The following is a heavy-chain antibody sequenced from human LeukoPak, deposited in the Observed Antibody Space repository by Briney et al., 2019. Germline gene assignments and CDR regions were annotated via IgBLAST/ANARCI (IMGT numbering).Heavy chain of an antibody. D-gene: IGHD5-18*01. J-gene: IGHJ6*02. CDR1: DGSISRYY. CDR2: IYYSGST. Sequence: PSETLSLTCTVSDGSISRYYWSWIRQPPGKGLEWIGYIYYSGSTNYNPSLESRVTISVDTSKNQVSLKLSSVTAADTAVYYCARHYVGGYRYPFDVWGQGTTVTVSS. CDR3: ARHYVGGYRYPFDV. V-gene: IGHV4-59*08.